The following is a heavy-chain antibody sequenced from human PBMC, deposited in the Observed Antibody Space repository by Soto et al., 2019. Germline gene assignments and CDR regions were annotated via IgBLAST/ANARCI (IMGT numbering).Heavy chain of an antibody. CDR2: ICSSSSTI. Sequence: EVQLVESGGGLVQPGGSLRLSCAASGFTFSSYSMNWVRQAPGKGLEWVSYICSSSSTIYYEDSVKGRFTISRDNAKKSLYLHLNSLRDEDTSVYYSARVAKSSGSYCFYNYGMDVWGQGTTFTVSS. CDR1: GFTFSSYS. D-gene: IGHD3-22*01. J-gene: IGHJ6*02. CDR3: ARVAKSSGSYCFYNYGMDV. V-gene: IGHV3-48*02.